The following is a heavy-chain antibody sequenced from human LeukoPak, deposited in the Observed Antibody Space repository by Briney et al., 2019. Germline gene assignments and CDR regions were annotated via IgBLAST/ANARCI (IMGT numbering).Heavy chain of an antibody. CDR3: ARLRVLAALHDALDI. J-gene: IGHJ3*02. CDR1: GGSISTYY. CDR2: ISYTGST. V-gene: IGHV4-59*08. D-gene: IGHD6-19*01. Sequence: SETLSLTCTVSGGSISTYYWNWLRQPPGKGLEWIGYISYTGSTNYSPSLKSRVTMSVDTSKNQFSLKLSSVAAADTAVYYCARLRVLAALHDALDIWGQGTMVTVCS.